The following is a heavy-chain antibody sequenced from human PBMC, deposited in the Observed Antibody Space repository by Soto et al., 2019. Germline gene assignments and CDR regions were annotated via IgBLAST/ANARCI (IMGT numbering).Heavy chain of an antibody. CDR2: IYPGDSDR. CDR3: ARHYYYGMEV. V-gene: IGHV5-51*01. J-gene: IGHJ6*02. Sequence: GESLKISCDGSGYRFTTYWIGLVRQMPGKGLEWMGTIYPGDSDRRYSPSLQGQVTISVDKSISTAYLQWSSLKASDTAMYYCARHYYYGMEVWGQGTTVTVSS. CDR1: GYRFTTYW.